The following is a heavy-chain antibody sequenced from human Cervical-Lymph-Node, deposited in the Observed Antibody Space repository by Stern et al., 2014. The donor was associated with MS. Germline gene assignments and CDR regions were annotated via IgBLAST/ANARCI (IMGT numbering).Heavy chain of an antibody. D-gene: IGHD6-13*01. Sequence: VQLEESGSELKKPGASVTVSCKASGYTFTDYGMNWMRQAPGQGLEWMGWINTNTGSPSYAQGFTGRFVFSLETSVSTAYLKISSLKGEDTAVYYCARGAGPEQGRWFDPWGQGTLVIVSS. J-gene: IGHJ5*02. CDR2: INTNTGSP. V-gene: IGHV7-4-1*02. CDR1: GYTFTDYG. CDR3: ARGAGPEQGRWFDP.